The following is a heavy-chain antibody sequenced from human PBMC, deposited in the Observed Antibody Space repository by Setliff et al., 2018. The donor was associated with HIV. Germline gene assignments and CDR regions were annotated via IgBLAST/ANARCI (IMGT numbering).Heavy chain of an antibody. CDR2: TYYRSKWNS. Sequence: SQTLSLTCAISGDSVSSKSAAWNWLRQSPSRGLEWLGRTYYRSKWNSDYAPSVKSRVTINPDTSKNKFSLQLNSVTPEDTAVYYCARGGDWDDNYYMDVWGKGTTVTLSS. J-gene: IGHJ6*03. CDR1: GDSVSSKSAA. D-gene: IGHD1-1*01. CDR3: ARGGDWDDNYYMDV. V-gene: IGHV6-1*01.